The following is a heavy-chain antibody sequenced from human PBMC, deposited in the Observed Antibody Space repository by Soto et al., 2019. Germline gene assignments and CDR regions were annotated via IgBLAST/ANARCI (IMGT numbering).Heavy chain of an antibody. V-gene: IGHV1-18*01. CDR3: ARDVGYCSGGSCDY. D-gene: IGHD2-15*01. CDR2: ISAYNGNT. CDR1: GYAFTSYG. Sequence: DSGKGSCKASGYAFTSYGISLVRQAPGQGLEWMGWISAYNGNTNYAQKLQGRVTMTTDTSTSTAYMELRSLRSDDTAVYYCARDVGYCSGGSCDYWGQGTMVTVSS. J-gene: IGHJ4*02.